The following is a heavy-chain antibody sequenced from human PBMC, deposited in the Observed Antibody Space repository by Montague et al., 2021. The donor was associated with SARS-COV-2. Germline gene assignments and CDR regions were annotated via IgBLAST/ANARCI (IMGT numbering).Heavy chain of an antibody. CDR2: IYNTGRT. CDR3: ATEMPAYDVFDI. D-gene: IGHD2-2*01. CDR1: GGSVTSGDYY. V-gene: IGHV4-61*08. Sequence: TLSLTCTVSGGSVTSGDYYWTWIRQPPGKGLEWIGYIYNTGRTNYNPSLKSRVTISMDTSKNQFSLKVDSVSAADTAVYYCATEMPAYDVFDIWGQGTMVTVSS. J-gene: IGHJ3*02.